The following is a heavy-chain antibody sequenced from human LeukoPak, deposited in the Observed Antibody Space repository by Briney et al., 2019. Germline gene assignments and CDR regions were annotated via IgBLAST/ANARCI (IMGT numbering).Heavy chain of an antibody. D-gene: IGHD3-22*01. J-gene: IGHJ4*02. Sequence: SETLSLTCTVSGVSVSNKYWSWIRQPPGKGLEWIGYIYYSGSTNYNPSLKSRVTILVDTSKNQFSLKLSSVTAADTAVYYCAREGRDYYDSSGFYDYWGQGTLVTVSS. CDR2: IYYSGST. V-gene: IGHV4-59*02. CDR3: AREGRDYYDSSGFYDY. CDR1: GVSVSNKY.